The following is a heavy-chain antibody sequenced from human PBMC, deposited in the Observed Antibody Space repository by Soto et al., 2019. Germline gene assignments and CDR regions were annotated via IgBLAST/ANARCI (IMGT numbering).Heavy chain of an antibody. V-gene: IGHV3-33*01. D-gene: IGHD3-22*01. CDR3: ARVRVAAPITTDAFDI. CDR1: GFTFSSYG. Sequence: GGSLRLSCAASGFTFSSYGMHWVRQAPGKGLEWVAVIWYDGSNKYYADSVKGRFTISRDNSKNTLYLQMNSLRAEDTAVYYCARVRVAAPITTDAFDIWGQGTMVTVSS. J-gene: IGHJ3*02. CDR2: IWYDGSNK.